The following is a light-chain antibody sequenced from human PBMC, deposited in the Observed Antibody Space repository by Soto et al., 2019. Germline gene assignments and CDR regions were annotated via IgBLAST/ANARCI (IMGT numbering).Light chain of an antibody. CDR3: AAWDGSLSGRFV. V-gene: IGLV1-47*02. J-gene: IGLJ1*01. Sequence: QSLMPQPPSSSGTPGQRVTMSCSGSSSNIGSNSVYWYQQLPGTAPKLLIYNNNHRPAGVPDRFSGSKSGTSGSLAISGLRSEDEADYFCAAWDGSLSGRFVFGTGTKVTVL. CDR2: NNN. CDR1: SSNIGSNS.